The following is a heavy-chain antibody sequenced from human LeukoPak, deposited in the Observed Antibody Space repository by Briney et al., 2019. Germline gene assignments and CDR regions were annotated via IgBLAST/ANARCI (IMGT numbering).Heavy chain of an antibody. J-gene: IGHJ4*02. CDR1: GFTFSSYS. D-gene: IGHD3-16*02. V-gene: IGHV3-21*01. CDR3: ARDYDYVWGSYRYWYYFDY. Sequence: GGSLRLSCAASGFTFSSYSMNWVRQAPGKGLEWVSSISSSSSYIYYADSVKGRFTISRDNAKNSLYLQMNSLRAEDTAVYYCARDYDYVWGSYRYWYYFDYWGQGTLVTVSS. CDR2: ISSSSSYI.